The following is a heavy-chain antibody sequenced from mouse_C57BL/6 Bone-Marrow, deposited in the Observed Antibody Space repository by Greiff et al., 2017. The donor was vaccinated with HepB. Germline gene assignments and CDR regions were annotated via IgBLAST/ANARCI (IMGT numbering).Heavy chain of an antibody. J-gene: IGHJ4*01. CDR1: GYTFTSYG. Sequence: QVQLQQSGAELARPGASVKLSCKASGYTFTSYGISWVKQRTGQGLEWIGEIYPRSGNTYYNEKFKGKATLTADKSSSKAYMELRSLTSEDSAVYFCAPPVVEYYAMDYWGQGTSVTVSS. D-gene: IGHD1-1*01. V-gene: IGHV1-81*01. CDR2: IYPRSGNT. CDR3: APPVVEYYAMDY.